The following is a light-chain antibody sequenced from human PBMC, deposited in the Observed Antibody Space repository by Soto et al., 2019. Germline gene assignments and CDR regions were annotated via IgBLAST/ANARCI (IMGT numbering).Light chain of an antibody. CDR2: KAS. Sequence: DIQMTQSPSTLSASVGDRVTITCRASQSISRLLAWYQQKPGRAPTLLIYKASTLQSGVPSRFSGSISGTEFTLTISSLQPDDFATYYCQQYNSYPLTFGQGTRLEMK. V-gene: IGKV1-5*03. CDR1: QSISRL. J-gene: IGKJ5*01. CDR3: QQYNSYPLT.